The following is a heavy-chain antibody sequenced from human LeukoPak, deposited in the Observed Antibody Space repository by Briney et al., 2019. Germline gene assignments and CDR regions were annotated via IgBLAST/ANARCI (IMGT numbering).Heavy chain of an antibody. Sequence: SSETLSLTCAVYGGSFSGYYWGWIRQPPGKGLEWIGEINHSGSTNYNPSLKSRVTISVDTSKNQFSLKLSSVTAADTAVYYCARSRTRITIFGVVIGYFDLWGRGTLVTVSS. D-gene: IGHD3-3*01. CDR3: ARSRTRITIFGVVIGYFDL. J-gene: IGHJ2*01. CDR2: INHSGST. V-gene: IGHV4-34*01. CDR1: GGSFSGYY.